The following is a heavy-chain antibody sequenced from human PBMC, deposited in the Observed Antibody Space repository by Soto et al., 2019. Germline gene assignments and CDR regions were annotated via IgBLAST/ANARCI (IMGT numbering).Heavy chain of an antibody. Sequence: GGSLRLSCTASGFIFSRYAMSWVRQAPGKGLEWVSGISGGGGSTYYANSVKGRFTISRDTSKNTLYLQMNSLRAEDTAVYYCARHYGDYLPYHYYGLDVWGQGTTVTVSS. CDR3: ARHYGDYLPYHYYGLDV. D-gene: IGHD4-17*01. CDR1: GFIFSRYA. J-gene: IGHJ6*02. V-gene: IGHV3-23*01. CDR2: ISGGGGST.